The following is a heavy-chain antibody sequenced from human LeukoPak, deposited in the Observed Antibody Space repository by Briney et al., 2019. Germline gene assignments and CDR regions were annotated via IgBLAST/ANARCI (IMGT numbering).Heavy chain of an antibody. CDR3: ARVRATYYYDSSGYYYFDY. J-gene: IGHJ4*02. V-gene: IGHV1-69*13. CDR2: VIPIFGTA. Sequence: GASVKVSCKASGGTFISYAISWVRQAPGQGLEWMGGVIPIFGTANYAQKFQGRVTITADESTSTAYMELSSLRSEDTAVYYCARVRATYYYDSSGYYYFDYWGQETLVTVSS. CDR1: GGTFISYA. D-gene: IGHD3-22*01.